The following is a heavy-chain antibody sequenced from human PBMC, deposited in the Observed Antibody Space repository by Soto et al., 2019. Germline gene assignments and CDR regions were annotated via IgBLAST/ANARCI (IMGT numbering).Heavy chain of an antibody. V-gene: IGHV1-46*01. CDR2: INPSGGST. CDR1: GYTFTSYY. Sequence: ASVKVSCKASGYTFTSYYMHWVRQAPGQGLEWMGIINPSGGSTSYAQKFQGRVTMTRDTSTSTVYMELSSLRSEDTAVYYCARVIAAAGTYYYYGMDVWGQGTTVTVFS. J-gene: IGHJ6*02. CDR3: ARVIAAAGTYYYYGMDV. D-gene: IGHD6-13*01.